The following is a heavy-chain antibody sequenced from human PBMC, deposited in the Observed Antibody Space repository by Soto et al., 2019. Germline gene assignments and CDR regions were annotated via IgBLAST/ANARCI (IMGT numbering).Heavy chain of an antibody. D-gene: IGHD6-19*01. CDR3: ARESLAGKPGPWFYS. V-gene: IGHV3-66*01. Sequence: GGSLRLSCAASGFTFSSNSMNWVRQAPGRGLEWVSVIYSGGSTYYADSVKDRFTISRDNSKNTLYLQMNTLRAEDTGVYYCARESLAGKPGPWFYSRAQDTLLPVSS. CDR2: IYSGGST. CDR1: GFTFSSNS. J-gene: IGHJ1*01.